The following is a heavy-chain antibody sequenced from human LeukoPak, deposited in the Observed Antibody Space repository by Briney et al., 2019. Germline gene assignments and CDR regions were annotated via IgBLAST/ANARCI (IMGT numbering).Heavy chain of an antibody. Sequence: GGSLRLSCAASGFTFSSYSMNWVRQAPGKGLEWVSYISSSSSTIYYADSVKDRFTISRDNAKNSLYLQMNSLRAEDTAVYYCARDPGRLYFDYWGQGTLVTVSS. V-gene: IGHV3-48*01. CDR2: ISSSSSTI. CDR3: ARDPGRLYFDY. CDR1: GFTFSSYS. D-gene: IGHD6-25*01. J-gene: IGHJ4*02.